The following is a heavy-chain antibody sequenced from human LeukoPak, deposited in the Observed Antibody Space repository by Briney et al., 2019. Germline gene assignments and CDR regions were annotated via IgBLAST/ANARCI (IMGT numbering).Heavy chain of an antibody. D-gene: IGHD3-22*01. CDR1: GGSISSGSYY. CDR3: ARVNYYDSSGYPIDY. V-gene: IGHV4-61*01. CDR2: IYYSGST. J-gene: IGHJ4*02. Sequence: PSETLSLTCTVSGGSISSGSYYWSWIRQPPGKGLEWIGYIYYSGSTNYNPSLKSRVTISVDTSKNQFSLKLSSVTAADTAVYYCARVNYYDSSGYPIDYWGQGTLVTVSS.